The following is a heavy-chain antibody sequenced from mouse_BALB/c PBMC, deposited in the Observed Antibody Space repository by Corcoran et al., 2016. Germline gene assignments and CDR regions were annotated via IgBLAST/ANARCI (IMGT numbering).Heavy chain of an antibody. Sequence: QIQLVQSGPELKKPGETVKISCKASGYTFTNYGMNWVKQAPGKGLKWMGWINTYTGEPTYADDFKGRFAFSLETSASTAYLQINNLKNEDTATYFCARRYYGSSHAMDYWGQGTSVTVSS. J-gene: IGHJ4*01. CDR1: GYTFTNYG. V-gene: IGHV9-3-1*01. CDR2: INTYTGEP. D-gene: IGHD1-1*01. CDR3: ARRYYGSSHAMDY.